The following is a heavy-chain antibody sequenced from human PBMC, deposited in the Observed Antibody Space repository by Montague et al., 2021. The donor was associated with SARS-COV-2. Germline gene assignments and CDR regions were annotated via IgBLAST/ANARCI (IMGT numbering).Heavy chain of an antibody. CDR1: GGSISGYY. V-gene: IGHV4-4*07. CDR2: IYNSGST. D-gene: IGHD1-20*01. J-gene: IGHJ4*02. CDR3: VRDQGRSNWNYPDY. Sequence: SETLSLTCTVSGGSISGYYWSWFLQSAGKGLEWIGRIYNSGSTSYNPSLKSRVTVSVDTSKNQFSLKLGSVTAADTAVYYCVRDQGRSNWNYPDYWGQGTLVTVSS.